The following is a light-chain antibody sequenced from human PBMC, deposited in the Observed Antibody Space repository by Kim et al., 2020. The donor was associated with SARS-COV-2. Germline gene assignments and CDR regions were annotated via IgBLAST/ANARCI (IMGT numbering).Light chain of an antibody. CDR2: AAS. CDR1: QSISTY. J-gene: IGKJ1*01. CDR3: QQSYSTPRT. V-gene: IGKV1-39*01. Sequence: ASLGDRVTSTCRASQSISTYLNWYEQKPGKAPKLLIYAASSLQSGVPSRFSGSGSGTDFTLTISSLQPEDFVTYYCQQSYSTPRTFGQGTKVDIK.